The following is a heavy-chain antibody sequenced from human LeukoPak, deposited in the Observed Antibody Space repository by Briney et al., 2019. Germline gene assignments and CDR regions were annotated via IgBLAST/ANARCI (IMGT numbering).Heavy chain of an antibody. CDR3: AKSGSRETVDY. CDR1: GFTFSSDA. V-gene: IGHV3-23*01. CDR2: IRGSDSRT. D-gene: IGHD6-25*01. J-gene: IGHJ4*02. Sequence: GGSLRPSCAASGFTFSSDAMSWVRQTPGKGLECVSTIRGSDSRTYYADSVKGRFTISRDNSTNTLYLQMNSLRAGDTAVYYCAKSGSRETVDYWGQGTLVTVSS.